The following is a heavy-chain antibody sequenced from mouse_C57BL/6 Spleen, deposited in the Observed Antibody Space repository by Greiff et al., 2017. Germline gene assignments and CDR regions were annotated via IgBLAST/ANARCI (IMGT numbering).Heavy chain of an antibody. CDR3: ARSGSNYREAMDY. CDR1: GYTFTSYW. J-gene: IGHJ4*01. V-gene: IGHV1-64*01. CDR2: IHPNSGST. D-gene: IGHD2-5*01. Sequence: VQLQQSGAELVKPGASVKLSCKASGYTFTSYWMHWVKQRPGQGLEWIGMIHPNSGSTNYNEKFKSKATLTVDKSSSTAYMQLSSLTSEDSAVYYCARSGSNYREAMDYWGQGTSVTVSS.